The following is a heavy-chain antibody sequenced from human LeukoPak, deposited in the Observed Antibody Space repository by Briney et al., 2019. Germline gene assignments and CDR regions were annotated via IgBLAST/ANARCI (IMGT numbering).Heavy chain of an antibody. V-gene: IGHV4-39*07. CDR2: IYYSGST. CDR1: GGSLSSSSYY. J-gene: IGHJ3*02. D-gene: IGHD3-22*01. CDR3: ARDPNGSSGYYPRTSAFDI. Sequence: SETLSLTCTVSGGSLSSSSYYWGWVRQPPGKGLEWIGSIYYSGSTYYNPSLKSRVTISVDTSKNQFSLKLSSVTAADTAVYYCARDPNGSSGYYPRTSAFDIWGQGTMVTVSS.